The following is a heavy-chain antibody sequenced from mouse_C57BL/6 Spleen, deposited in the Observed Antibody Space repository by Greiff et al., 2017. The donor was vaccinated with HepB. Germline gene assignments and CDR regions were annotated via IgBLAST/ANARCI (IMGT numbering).Heavy chain of an antibody. CDR2: IDPSDSYT. CDR3: ARIHYYGTDY. CDR1: GYTFTGYW. V-gene: IGHV1-69*01. Sequence: QVQLQQPGAELVMPGASVKLSCKASGYTFTGYWMHWVKQSPGQGLEWIGEIDPSDSYTNYNQKFKGKSTLTVDKSSSTAYMQLSSLTSEDSAVYYCARIHYYGTDYWGQGTTLTVSS. D-gene: IGHD1-1*01. J-gene: IGHJ2*01.